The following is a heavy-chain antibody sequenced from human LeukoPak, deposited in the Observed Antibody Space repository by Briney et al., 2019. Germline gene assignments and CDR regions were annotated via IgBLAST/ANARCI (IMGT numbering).Heavy chain of an antibody. CDR3: ARLPIYCSSTSCYASRFDY. Sequence: GGSLRLSCAASGFTFSSYSMNWVRQAPGKGLEWVSSISSSSSYIYYADSVKGRFTTSRDNAKNSLYLEMNSLRAEDTAVYYCARLPIYCSSTSCYASRFDYWGQGTLVTVSS. CDR2: ISSSSSYI. V-gene: IGHV3-21*01. D-gene: IGHD2-2*01. CDR1: GFTFSSYS. J-gene: IGHJ4*02.